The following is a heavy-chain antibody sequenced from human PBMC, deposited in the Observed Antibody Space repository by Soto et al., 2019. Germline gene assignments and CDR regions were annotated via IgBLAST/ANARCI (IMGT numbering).Heavy chain of an antibody. CDR1: GFTLRNYA. Sequence: EVQLSESGGGWVQPGGSLRLSFAASGFTLRNYAMTWVRQAPGRGLEWVSGLNGSGGSTSSADSVKGRFAISRDNSKNTLYLQMNNLRDGDTAVYYCARGFSAGKGSPPDFWGQGTLVTVSS. V-gene: IGHV3-23*01. CDR3: ARGFSAGKGSPPDF. J-gene: IGHJ4*02. CDR2: LNGSGGST. D-gene: IGHD3-10*01.